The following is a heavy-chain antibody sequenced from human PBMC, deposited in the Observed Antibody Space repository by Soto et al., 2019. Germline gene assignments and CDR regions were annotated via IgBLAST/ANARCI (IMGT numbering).Heavy chain of an antibody. CDR2: FSSSGGT. D-gene: IGHD3-22*01. V-gene: IGHV4-39*07. CDR1: GDSITSNTYF. J-gene: IGHJ6*02. Sequence: PSETLSLTCTVSGDSITSNTYFWAWLRQSPGKGLTWIGSFSSSGGTFYNPSLKSRFTISVDTSKNQFSLKLGSVTAADTAVYYCARSPDSSGYYPRRYYYGMDVWGQGTTVTVSS. CDR3: ARSPDSSGYYPRRYYYGMDV.